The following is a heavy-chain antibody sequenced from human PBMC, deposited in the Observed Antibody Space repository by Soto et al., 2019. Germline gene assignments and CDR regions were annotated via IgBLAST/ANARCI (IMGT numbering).Heavy chain of an antibody. Sequence: GASVKVSCKASGYTFTSYGISWVRQAPGQGLEWMGWISAYNGNTNYAQKLQGRVTMTTDTSTSTAYMKLRSLRSDDTAVYYCASSVSTSSYNWFDPWGQGTLVTVSS. V-gene: IGHV1-18*01. CDR2: ISAYNGNT. CDR3: ASSVSTSSYNWFDP. CDR1: GYTFTSYG. D-gene: IGHD2-2*01. J-gene: IGHJ5*02.